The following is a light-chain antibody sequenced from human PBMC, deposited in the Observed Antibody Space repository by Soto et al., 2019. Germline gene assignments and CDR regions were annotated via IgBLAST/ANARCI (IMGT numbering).Light chain of an antibody. CDR2: RDT. Sequence: SYELTQPLSVSVALGQTARITCGGNNIGSKNVHWYQLNPGQAPVLVIYRDTNRPSGIPERFSGSNSGNTATLAISGAQVGDDADYYCLVWDSSTVVFGGGTQVTVL. J-gene: IGLJ3*02. V-gene: IGLV3-9*01. CDR1: NIGSKN. CDR3: LVWDSSTVV.